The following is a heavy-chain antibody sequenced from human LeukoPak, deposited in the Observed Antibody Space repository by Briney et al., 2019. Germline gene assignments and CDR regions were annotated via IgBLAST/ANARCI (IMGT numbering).Heavy chain of an antibody. V-gene: IGHV4-4*02. CDR3: TRESGAFSPFGF. Sequence: SETLSLTCGVSGGSIITTNWWSWVRQPPGKGLEWIGEVHLNGATNYNPSLESRVSMSIDKSKNQLSLKLSSVTAADTATYYCTRESGAFSPFGFSGQGTLVTVSS. CDR2: VHLNGAT. CDR1: GGSIITTNW. D-gene: IGHD1-26*01. J-gene: IGHJ4*02.